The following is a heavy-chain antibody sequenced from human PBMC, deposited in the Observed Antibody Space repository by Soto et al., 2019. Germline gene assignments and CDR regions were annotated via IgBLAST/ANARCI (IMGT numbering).Heavy chain of an antibody. J-gene: IGHJ4*02. CDR3: ARAYDSSGYSDY. D-gene: IGHD3-22*01. CDR1: GYTFTSYA. Sequence: QVQLVQSGAEVKKPGASVKVSCKASGYTFTSYAMHWVRQAPGQRLEWMRWINAGNGNTKYSQKFQGRVTITRDTSASTAYMELSSLRSEDTAVYYCARAYDSSGYSDYWGQGTLVTVSS. V-gene: IGHV1-3*01. CDR2: INAGNGNT.